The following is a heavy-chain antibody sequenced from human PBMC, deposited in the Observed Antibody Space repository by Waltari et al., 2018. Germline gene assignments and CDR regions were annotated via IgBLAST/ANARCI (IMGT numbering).Heavy chain of an antibody. CDR3: AREPAGYRSGFDP. CDR1: GFTFSSYS. D-gene: IGHD6-19*01. J-gene: IGHJ5*02. CDR2: ISSSSSTI. Sequence: EVQLVESGGGLVQPGGSLRLSCAASGFTFSSYSMNWVRQAPGKGLEWVSYISSSSSTIYYADSVKGRFTISRDNAKNSLYLQMNSLRAEDTAVYYCAREPAGYRSGFDPWGQGTLVTVSS. V-gene: IGHV3-48*01.